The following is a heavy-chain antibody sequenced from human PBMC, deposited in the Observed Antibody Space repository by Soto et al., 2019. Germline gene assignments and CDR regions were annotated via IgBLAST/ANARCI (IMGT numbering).Heavy chain of an antibody. CDR1: GGTFSSYT. V-gene: IGHV1-69*08. CDR3: ARAYGSGSYRHFDS. Sequence: QVQLVQSGAEVKKPGSSVNVSCKASGGTFSSYTFNWVRQAPGQGLEWMGRIIPIVNKPNYAQKFQGRVTITADKSTSTAYMELSSLRSEDTAVYYCARAYGSGSYRHFDSWGQGTLVTVSS. J-gene: IGHJ4*02. CDR2: IIPIVNKP. D-gene: IGHD3-10*01.